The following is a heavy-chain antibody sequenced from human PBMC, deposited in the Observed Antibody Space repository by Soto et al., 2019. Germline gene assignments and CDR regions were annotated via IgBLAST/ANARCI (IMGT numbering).Heavy chain of an antibody. Sequence: GGSLRLSCAASGFTFSNAWMNWVRQAPGKGLEWVGRINGDGSTTNYADSLKGRFTISRDNAKNTVFLQMNSLRAEDTAVYYCARGRSGSYSSDYWGQGTLVTVSS. J-gene: IGHJ4*02. V-gene: IGHV3-74*01. D-gene: IGHD3-10*01. CDR1: GFTFSNAW. CDR3: ARGRSGSYSSDY. CDR2: INGDGSTT.